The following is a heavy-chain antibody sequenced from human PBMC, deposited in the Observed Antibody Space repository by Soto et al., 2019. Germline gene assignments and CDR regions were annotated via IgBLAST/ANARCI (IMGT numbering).Heavy chain of an antibody. Sequence: GGSLRLSCAASGFTFSSYSMNWVRQAPGKGLEWVSSISSSSSYIYYADSVKGRFTISRDNAKNSLYLQMNSLRAEDTAVYYCARDMSELVVPAATDYWGQGTLVTVSS. CDR3: ARDMSELVVPAATDY. J-gene: IGHJ4*02. D-gene: IGHD2-2*01. V-gene: IGHV3-21*01. CDR2: ISSSSSYI. CDR1: GFTFSSYS.